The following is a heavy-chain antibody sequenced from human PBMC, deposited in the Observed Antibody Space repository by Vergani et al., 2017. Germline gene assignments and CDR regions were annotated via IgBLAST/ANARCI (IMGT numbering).Heavy chain of an antibody. CDR2: IYYSGST. J-gene: IGHJ6*02. CDR3: ARDAFQNYDILTGQRDPYGMDV. CDR1: GGSISSYY. V-gene: IGHV4-59*12. Sequence: QVQLQESGPGLVKPSETLSLTCTVSGGSISSYYWSWIRQPPGKGLEWIGYIYYSGSTNYNPSLKSRVTISVDTSKNQFSLKLSSVTAADTAVYYCARDAFQNYDILTGQRDPYGMDVWGQGTTVTVSS. D-gene: IGHD3-9*01.